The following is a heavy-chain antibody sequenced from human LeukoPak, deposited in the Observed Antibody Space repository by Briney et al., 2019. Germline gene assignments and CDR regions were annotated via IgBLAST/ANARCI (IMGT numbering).Heavy chain of an antibody. Sequence: GGSLRLSCAASGFTFSSYGMHWVRQAPGKGLEWVAFIRYDGSNKYYADSVKGRFTISRDNSKNTLYLQMNSLRAEDTAVYYCAKDFIAAAGEIDYWGQGTLVTVSS. CDR3: AKDFIAAAGEIDY. J-gene: IGHJ4*02. V-gene: IGHV3-30*02. CDR2: IRYDGSNK. D-gene: IGHD6-13*01. CDR1: GFTFSSYG.